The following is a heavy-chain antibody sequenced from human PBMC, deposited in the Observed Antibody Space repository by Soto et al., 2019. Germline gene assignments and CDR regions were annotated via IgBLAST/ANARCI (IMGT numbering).Heavy chain of an antibody. V-gene: IGHV3-48*02. CDR2: ITSDTATI. D-gene: IGHD6-19*01. CDR3: ARSVAGHFDY. Sequence: EAQLGESGGVLLQPGGSLRLCCAAAGFTFNIYSMNWVRQAPGKGLEWVSYITSDTATIHYADSVKGRFTISRDNAENSLFLQMNSLRDEDTAAYYCARSVAGHFDYWGQGALVTVSS. J-gene: IGHJ4*02. CDR1: GFTFNIYS.